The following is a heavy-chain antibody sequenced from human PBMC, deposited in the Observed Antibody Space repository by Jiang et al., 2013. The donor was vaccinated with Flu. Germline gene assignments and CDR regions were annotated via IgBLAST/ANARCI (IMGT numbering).Heavy chain of an antibody. CDR1: GGSFSGYY. Sequence: LLKPSETLSLTCAVYGGSFSGYYWSWIRQPPGKGLEWIGEINHSGSTNYNPSLKSRVTISVDTSKNQFSLKLSSVTAADTAVYYCARADGRGGGSPFDPWGQGTLVTVSS. V-gene: IGHV4-34*01. CDR2: INHSGST. J-gene: IGHJ5*02. D-gene: IGHD2-15*01. CDR3: ARADGRGGGSPFDP.